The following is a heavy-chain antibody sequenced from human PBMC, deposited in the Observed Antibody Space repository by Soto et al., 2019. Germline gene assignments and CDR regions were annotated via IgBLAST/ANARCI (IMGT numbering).Heavy chain of an antibody. V-gene: IGHV1-18*01. CDR2: ISAYNGNT. CDR1: GDTFTSYG. D-gene: IGHD3-3*01. J-gene: IGHJ6*02. Sequence: GASVKVSCKASGDTFTSYGISWVRQAPGQGLEWMGWISAYNGNTNYAQKLQGRATRTTDTSTSTAYMELRSLRSDDTAVYYCARDRNTPYYDFWSGYYTPYYYGMDAWGQGTTVTVSS. CDR3: ARDRNTPYYDFWSGYYTPYYYGMDA.